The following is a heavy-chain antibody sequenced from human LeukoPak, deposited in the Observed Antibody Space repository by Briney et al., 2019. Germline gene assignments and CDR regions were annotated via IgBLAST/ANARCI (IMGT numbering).Heavy chain of an antibody. CDR2: IYYSGST. J-gene: IGHJ4*02. CDR1: GGSISSSSYY. CDR3: ARVTGYMIEDYFDY. V-gene: IGHV4-39*07. Sequence: SETLSLTCTVSGGSISSSSYYWGWIRQPPGKGLEWIGSIYYSGSTYYNPSLKSRVTISVDTSKNQFSLRLSSVTAADTAVYYCARVTGYMIEDYFDYWGQGTLVTVSS. D-gene: IGHD3-22*01.